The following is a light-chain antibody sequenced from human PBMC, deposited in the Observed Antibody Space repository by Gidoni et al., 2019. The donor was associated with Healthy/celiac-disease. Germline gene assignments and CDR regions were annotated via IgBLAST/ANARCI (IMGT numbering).Light chain of an antibody. Sequence: DIVMTQSPDSLAVSLGERATINCKSSQSVLYSSNNKNYLAWYQQKPGQPPKLLIYWASTRESGFPDRFSGSWSGTDFTLTISSLQAEDVAVYYCQQYYSTPFTFGGGTKVEIK. J-gene: IGKJ4*01. V-gene: IGKV4-1*01. CDR2: WAS. CDR1: QSVLYSSNNKNY. CDR3: QQYYSTPFT.